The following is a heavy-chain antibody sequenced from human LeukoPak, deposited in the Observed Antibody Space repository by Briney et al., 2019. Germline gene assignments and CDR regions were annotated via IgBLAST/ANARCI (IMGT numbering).Heavy chain of an antibody. CDR3: ARDVPNYYYGSGSYYFQF. CDR2: IKQDGSEK. J-gene: IGHJ4*02. V-gene: IGHV3-7*04. Sequence: PGGSLRLSCAASGFTFSSYWMSWVRQAPGKGLEWVANIKQDGSEKYYVDSVKGRFTISRDNAKNSLYLQMNSLRAEDKAVYYCARDVPNYYYGSGSYYFQFWGQGTLVTVSS. CDR1: GFTFSSYW. D-gene: IGHD3-10*01.